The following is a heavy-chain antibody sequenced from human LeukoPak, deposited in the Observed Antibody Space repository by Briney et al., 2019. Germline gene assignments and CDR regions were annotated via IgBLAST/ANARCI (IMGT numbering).Heavy chain of an antibody. V-gene: IGHV4-39*01. Sequence: PSETLSLTCTVSGASVGSSTNYWGWIRQPPGKGLDWIGNINYSESTYYNPSLKSRVTISVDTSKNQFSLKLSSATAADTAVYYCARRITVADGFDYWGQGTLVTVSS. J-gene: IGHJ4*02. CDR1: GASVGSSTNY. D-gene: IGHD6-19*01. CDR2: INYSEST. CDR3: ARRITVADGFDY.